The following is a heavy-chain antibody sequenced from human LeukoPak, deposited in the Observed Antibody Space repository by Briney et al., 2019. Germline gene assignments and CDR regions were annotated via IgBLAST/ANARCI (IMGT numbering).Heavy chain of an antibody. D-gene: IGHD3-16*02. CDR2: IKHGGSEK. V-gene: IGHV3-7*01. CDR3: AREYYDYVWGSYRYHGMDV. J-gene: IGHJ6*02. Sequence: GGSLRLYCAAYGVTFSSCWMSWVRQAAGKGLEWVANIKHGGSEKYYVDSVKGRFTISRDNAKNSLYLQMNSLSAEDTAVYYCAREYYDYVWGSYRYHGMDVWGQGTTVTVSS. CDR1: GVTFSSCW.